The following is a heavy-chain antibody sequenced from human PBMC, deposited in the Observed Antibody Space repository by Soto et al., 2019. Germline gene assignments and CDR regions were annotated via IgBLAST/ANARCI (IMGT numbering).Heavy chain of an antibody. D-gene: IGHD3-10*01. V-gene: IGHV4-34*01. CDR2: ISPSGTT. CDR3: ATSFWFGTQPEI. CDR1: GGSFSENY. J-gene: IGHJ1*01. Sequence: QVHLEQWGAGLLKPSETLSLSCGVSGGSFSENYWTWFRQPPGKGLEWIGEISPSGTTKYVPSLTSRVTNSKDTSKNQFSLKVTSVTAADTAVYFCATSFWFGTQPEIWGQGTLVTVSS.